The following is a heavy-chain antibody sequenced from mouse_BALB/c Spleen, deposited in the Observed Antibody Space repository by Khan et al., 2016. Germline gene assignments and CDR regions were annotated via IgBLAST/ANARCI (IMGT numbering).Heavy chain of an antibody. J-gene: IGHJ2*03. Sequence: QVQLQQSGAELVRPGSSVKISCKASGYAFSSYWMNWVKQRPGQGLEWIGQIYPGDGDTNYNGKFKGKATLTVDKSSSTAYMQLSRLTSEDAAVYFCVRDGDGDYWCQGTSLTVSS. CDR1: GYAFSSYW. D-gene: IGHD2-3*01. CDR3: VRDGDGDY. V-gene: IGHV1-80*01. CDR2: IYPGDGDT.